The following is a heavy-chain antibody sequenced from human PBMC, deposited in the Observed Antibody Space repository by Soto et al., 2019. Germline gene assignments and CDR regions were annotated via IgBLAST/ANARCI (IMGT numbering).Heavy chain of an antibody. CDR2: IIPIFGTA. Sequence: SVKVSCKASGGTFSSYTISWVRQAPGQGLEWMGGIIPIFGTANYAQKFQGRVTITADESTSTAYMELSSLRSEDTAVYYCARDQEYSGSYLDAFDIWGQGTMVTVSS. D-gene: IGHD1-26*01. J-gene: IGHJ3*02. V-gene: IGHV1-69*13. CDR1: GGTFSSYT. CDR3: ARDQEYSGSYLDAFDI.